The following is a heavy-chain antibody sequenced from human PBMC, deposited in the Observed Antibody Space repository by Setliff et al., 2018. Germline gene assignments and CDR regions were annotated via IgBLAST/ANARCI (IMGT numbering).Heavy chain of an antibody. Sequence: SVKVSCKASGGTFSSYAISWVRQAPGQGLEWMGGIIPILGIANYAQKFQGRVTITADESTSTAYMELSSLRSDDTAVYYCAADQPKEWLRYYYYGMDVWGQGTTVTVSS. D-gene: IGHD3-3*01. CDR2: IIPILGIA. CDR3: AADQPKEWLRYYYYGMDV. J-gene: IGHJ6*02. CDR1: GGTFSSYA. V-gene: IGHV1-69*10.